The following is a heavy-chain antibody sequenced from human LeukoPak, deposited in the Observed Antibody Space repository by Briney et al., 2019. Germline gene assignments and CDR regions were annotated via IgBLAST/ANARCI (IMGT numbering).Heavy chain of an antibody. CDR2: INHSGST. CDR1: GGSFSGYY. Sequence: SETLSLTCAVYGGSFSGYYWSWIRQPPGKGLEWIGEINHSGSTNYNPSLKSRVTISVDTSKNQFSLKLSSVTAADTAVYYCARRYYGDYVFRCWGQGTLVTVSS. CDR3: ARRYYGDYVFRC. D-gene: IGHD4-17*01. J-gene: IGHJ4*02. V-gene: IGHV4-34*01.